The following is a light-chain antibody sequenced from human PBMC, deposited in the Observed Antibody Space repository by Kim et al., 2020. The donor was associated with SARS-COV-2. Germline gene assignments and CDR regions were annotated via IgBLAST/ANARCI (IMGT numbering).Light chain of an antibody. V-gene: IGLV3-25*03. CDR1: ALPKQY. J-gene: IGLJ2*01. Sequence: SPGQNAKITCSGEALPKQYAYWYQQKPGQAPVLVIYKDSERPSGIPERFSGSSSGTTGTLTISGVQAEDEADYYCQSADSSGTYVVFGGGTQLTVL. CDR3: QSADSSGTYVV. CDR2: KDS.